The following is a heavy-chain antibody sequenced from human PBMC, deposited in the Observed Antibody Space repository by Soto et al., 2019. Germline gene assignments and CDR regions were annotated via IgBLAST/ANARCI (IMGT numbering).Heavy chain of an antibody. CDR2: ISNDESNK. J-gene: IGHJ3*01. V-gene: IGHV3-30*18. Sequence: QVQLVESGGGVVQPGRSLRLSCAASGFTFSTYGLHWVRQAPGKGLEWVAFISNDESNKYYADSVKGRFTISRDNSKNTLSLQTNSLRAEDTAVYYSTKDADAFDVWGQGTMVTVSS. CDR3: TKDADAFDV. CDR1: GFTFSTYG.